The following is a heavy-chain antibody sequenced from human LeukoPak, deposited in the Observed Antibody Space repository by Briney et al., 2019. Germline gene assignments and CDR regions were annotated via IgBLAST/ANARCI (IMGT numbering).Heavy chain of an antibody. V-gene: IGHV4-59*01. CDR3: ARDYGDSSFDY. D-gene: IGHD4-17*01. J-gene: IGHJ4*02. CDR2: IYYSGST. CDR1: GGSISSYY. Sequence: TSETLSLTCTVSGGSISSYYWSWIRQPPGKGLEWIGYIYYSGSTNYNPSLKSRVTISVDTSKNQFSLKLSSVTAADTAVYYCARDYGDSSFDYWGQGTLATVSS.